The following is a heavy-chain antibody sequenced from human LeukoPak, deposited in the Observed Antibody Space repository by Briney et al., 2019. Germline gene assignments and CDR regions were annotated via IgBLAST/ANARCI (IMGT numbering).Heavy chain of an antibody. Sequence: PGGSLRLSCVASGFTFNNYWMNWVRQVPGKGLEWLANIKQDGSEKIYVDSVKGRFTISRDNSKNTLYLQMNSLRAEDTAVYYCLGTTDYWGQGTLVTVSS. CDR2: IKQDGSEK. CDR3: LGTTDY. J-gene: IGHJ4*02. CDR1: GFTFNNYW. D-gene: IGHD7-27*01. V-gene: IGHV3-7*05.